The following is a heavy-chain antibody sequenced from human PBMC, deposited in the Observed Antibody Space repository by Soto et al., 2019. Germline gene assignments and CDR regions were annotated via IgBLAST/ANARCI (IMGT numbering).Heavy chain of an antibody. J-gene: IGHJ1*01. Sequence: QVQLVESGGGVVQPGRSLRLSCAASGFTFSSYGMHWVRQAPGKGLEWVAVIWYDGSNKYYADSVKGRFTISRDNSKNTLYLQMNSLRAEDTAVYYCARDSRVSNYGDYPQHWGQGTLVTVSS. CDR3: ARDSRVSNYGDYPQH. D-gene: IGHD4-17*01. CDR2: IWYDGSNK. V-gene: IGHV3-33*01. CDR1: GFTFSSYG.